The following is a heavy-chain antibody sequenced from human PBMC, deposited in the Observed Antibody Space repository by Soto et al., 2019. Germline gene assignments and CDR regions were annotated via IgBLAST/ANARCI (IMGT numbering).Heavy chain of an antibody. J-gene: IGHJ6*03. CDR3: ARGSGGCSSTSCAPYYYYMDV. CDR2: INHSGST. Sequence: QVQLQQWGAGLLKPSETLSLTCAVYGGSFSGYYWSWIRQPPGKGLEWIGEINHSGSTNYNPSLKSRVTISVDTSKNQFSLKLRSVTAADTAVYYCARGSGGCSSTSCAPYYYYMDVWGKGTTVTVSS. V-gene: IGHV4-34*01. CDR1: GGSFSGYY. D-gene: IGHD2-2*01.